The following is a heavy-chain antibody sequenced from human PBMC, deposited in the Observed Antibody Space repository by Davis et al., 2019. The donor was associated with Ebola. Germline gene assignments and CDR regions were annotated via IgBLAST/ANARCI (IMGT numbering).Heavy chain of an antibody. J-gene: IGHJ4*02. CDR3: ARMSSYWYLDY. CDR2: IFSSDEK. CDR1: GLSLSNARMG. Sequence: SGPTLVKPTATLTLTCTVSGLSLSNARMGVSWIRQPPGKALEWLAHIFSSDEKSFSTSLKSRLTLSKDTSKSQVVLTMTNMDPVDTATYYCARMSSYWYLDYWGQGALVTVSS. D-gene: IGHD2-15*01. V-gene: IGHV2-26*01.